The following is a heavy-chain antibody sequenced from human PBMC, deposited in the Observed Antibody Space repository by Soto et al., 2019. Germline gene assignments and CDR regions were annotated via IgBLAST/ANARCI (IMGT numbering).Heavy chain of an antibody. J-gene: IGHJ4*02. CDR3: ARGTRGQGIWGSYRPYYFDY. V-gene: IGHV3-13*01. CDR2: IGIGGDT. D-gene: IGHD3-16*02. Sequence: GGSLRLSCAASGFTFSSYDMHWVRQATGKGLELVSAIGIGGDTYYPGSVKGRFTISRENAKNSLYLQMNSLRAGDSAVYYCARGTRGQGIWGSYRPYYFDYWGQGTLVTVSS. CDR1: GFTFSSYD.